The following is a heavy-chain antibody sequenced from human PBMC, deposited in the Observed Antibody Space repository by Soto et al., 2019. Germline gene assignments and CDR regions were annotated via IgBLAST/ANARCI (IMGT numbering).Heavy chain of an antibody. J-gene: IGHJ6*03. Sequence: SETLSLTCTVSGGSFNTYYWTWIRQPPGKGLEWIGYIYYSGSTNYSPSLRSRVTISVDTSKTQFSLKLSSVTAADTAVYYCARASYPYRPSYYMHVSGKARSLTVSS. CDR3: ARASYPYRPSYYMHV. D-gene: IGHD2-2*01. V-gene: IGHV4-59*01. CDR1: GGSFNTYY. CDR2: IYYSGST.